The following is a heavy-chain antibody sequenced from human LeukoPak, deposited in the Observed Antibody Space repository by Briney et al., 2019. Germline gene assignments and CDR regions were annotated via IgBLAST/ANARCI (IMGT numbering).Heavy chain of an antibody. Sequence: GGSLRLSCAASGFTFSSYGMSWVRQAPGKGLEWVSAISGSGGSTYYADSVKGRFTISRDNSKNTLYLQMNSLRAEDTAIYYCAKDEGYCSGGSCYLGAFDIWGQGTMVTASS. J-gene: IGHJ3*02. CDR1: GFTFSSYG. V-gene: IGHV3-23*01. D-gene: IGHD2-15*01. CDR2: ISGSGGST. CDR3: AKDEGYCSGGSCYLGAFDI.